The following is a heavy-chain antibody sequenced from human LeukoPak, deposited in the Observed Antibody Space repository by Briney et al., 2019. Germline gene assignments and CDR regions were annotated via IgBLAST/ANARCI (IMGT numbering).Heavy chain of an antibody. CDR2: IYHSGST. Sequence: SGTLSLTCAVSGGSISSSNWWSWVRQPPGKGLEWIGEIYHSGSTNYNPSLKSRVTISLDKSQNQFSLKVASVTAADTAMYYCARDQRFYDSSGYPEDGFDVWGQGTMVTVSS. D-gene: IGHD3-22*01. CDR3: ARDQRFYDSSGYPEDGFDV. J-gene: IGHJ3*01. CDR1: GGSISSSNW. V-gene: IGHV4-4*02.